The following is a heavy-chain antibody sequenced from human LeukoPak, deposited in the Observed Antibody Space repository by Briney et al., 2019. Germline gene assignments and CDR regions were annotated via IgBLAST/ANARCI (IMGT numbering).Heavy chain of an antibody. CDR1: GGTFSSYA. D-gene: IGHD6-6*01. V-gene: IGHV1-69*13. J-gene: IGHJ5*02. CDR3: ARSRFSIAARLMEPGARWFDP. Sequence: SVNVSCKASGGTFSSYAIIWVRQAPGQGLEWMGGIIPIFGTANYAQKFQGRVTITADESTSTAYMELSSLRSEDTAVYYCARSRFSIAARLMEPGARWFDPWGQGTLVTVSS. CDR2: IIPIFGTA.